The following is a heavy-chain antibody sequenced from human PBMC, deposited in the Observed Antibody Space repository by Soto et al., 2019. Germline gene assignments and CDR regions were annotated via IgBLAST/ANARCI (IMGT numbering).Heavy chain of an antibody. J-gene: IGHJ4*02. V-gene: IGHV3-74*01. CDR2: INSDGSST. Sequence: EVQLVESGGGLVQPGGSLRLSCAASGFNFSSYWMHWVRQAPGKGLVWVSRINSDGSSTAYADSVKGRFTISRDNAKNTLYVQMNSLRAEDTAVYYAGSDSGKKGGRCVGGQGTLVTVSS. CDR3: GSDSGKKGGRCV. CDR1: GFNFSSYW. D-gene: IGHD3-10*01.